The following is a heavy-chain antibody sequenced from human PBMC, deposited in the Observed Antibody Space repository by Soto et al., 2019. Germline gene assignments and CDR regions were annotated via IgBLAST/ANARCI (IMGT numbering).Heavy chain of an antibody. V-gene: IGHV3-11*05. J-gene: IGHJ4*02. CDR3: AKARAQYYDFWSGYPVDY. Sequence: GGSLSLSCAASGFTFSDYYMSWIRQAPGKGLEWVSYISSSSSYTNYADSVKGRFTISRDNSKNTLYLQMNSLRAEDTAVYYCAKARAQYYDFWSGYPVDYWGQGTLVTVSS. D-gene: IGHD3-3*01. CDR2: ISSSSSYT. CDR1: GFTFSDYY.